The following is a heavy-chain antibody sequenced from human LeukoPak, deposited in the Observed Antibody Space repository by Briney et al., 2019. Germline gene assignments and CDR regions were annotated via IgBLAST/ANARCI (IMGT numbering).Heavy chain of an antibody. CDR2: INPNSGGT. V-gene: IGHV1-2*02. D-gene: IGHD4-11*01. CDR3: ARDAIVRDYSNSDY. Sequence: ASVKVSCKASGYTFTGYDIHWVRQAPGQGLEWMGWINPNSGGTNYAQKFQGRVTMTRDTSISTAYMELSRLTSDDTAVYYCARDAIVRDYSNSDYWGQGTLVTVSS. J-gene: IGHJ4*02. CDR1: GYTFTGYD.